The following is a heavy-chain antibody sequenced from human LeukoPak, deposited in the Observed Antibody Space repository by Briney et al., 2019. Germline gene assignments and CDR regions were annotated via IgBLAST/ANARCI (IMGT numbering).Heavy chain of an antibody. CDR3: ARDLKQFGGWFDY. V-gene: IGHV1-3*01. J-gene: IGHJ4*02. D-gene: IGHD6-19*01. CDR2: INAGNGST. Sequence: ASVKVSCKASGYTFTNYAIHWVRQAPGQRLEWMGWINAGNGSTKYSPKFQGRVTITRDTSASTAYMELSSLGSEDTAVYYCARDLKQFGGWFDYWGQGTLVTVSS. CDR1: GYTFTNYA.